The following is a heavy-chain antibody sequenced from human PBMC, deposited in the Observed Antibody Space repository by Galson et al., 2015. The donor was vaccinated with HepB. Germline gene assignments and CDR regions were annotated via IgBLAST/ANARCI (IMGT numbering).Heavy chain of an antibody. D-gene: IGHD5-18*01. V-gene: IGHV3-30-3*01. CDR3: ARETFDVDTAMVAFDY. J-gene: IGHJ4*02. Sequence: SLRLSCAASGFTFSSYAMHWVRQAPGKGLEWVAVISYDGSNKYYADSVKGRFTISRDNSKNTLYLQMNSLRAEDTAVYYCARETFDVDTAMVAFDYWGQGTLVTVSS. CDR2: ISYDGSNK. CDR1: GFTFSSYA.